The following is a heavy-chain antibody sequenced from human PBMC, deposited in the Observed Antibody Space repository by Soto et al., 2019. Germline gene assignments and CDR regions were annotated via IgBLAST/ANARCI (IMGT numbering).Heavy chain of an antibody. J-gene: IGHJ4*02. CDR3: TTGGLTQGSDY. D-gene: IGHD7-27*01. V-gene: IGHV3-15*01. Sequence: GGSLRLSCAASGFTFSNAWMSWVRQAPGKGLEWVGRIKGKTDGGTTDYAAPVKGRFTISRDDSKNTLYLQMNSLKTEDTAVYYCTTGGLTQGSDYWGQGTLVTVSS. CDR1: GFTFSNAW. CDR2: IKGKTDGGTT.